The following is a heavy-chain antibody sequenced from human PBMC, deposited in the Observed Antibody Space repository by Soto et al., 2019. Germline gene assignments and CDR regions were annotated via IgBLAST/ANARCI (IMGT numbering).Heavy chain of an antibody. Sequence: WGSLRLSCAASGFTFSSYGIHLVRQSPGKGPEWVAVIWYDGSNKYYADSVKGRFTISRDNSKNTLYLQMNSLRAEDTAVYYCARGRNYFDYWGQGTLVTVSS. J-gene: IGHJ4*02. CDR3: ARGRNYFDY. V-gene: IGHV3-33*01. CDR1: GFTFSSYG. CDR2: IWYDGSNK.